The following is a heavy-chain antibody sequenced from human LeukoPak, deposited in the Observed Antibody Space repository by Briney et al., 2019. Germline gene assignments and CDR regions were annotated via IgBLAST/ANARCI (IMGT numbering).Heavy chain of an antibody. V-gene: IGHV3-74*01. D-gene: IGHD3-22*01. Sequence: GGSLRLSCAVSGFTLGSYWMHWVRQAPGQWLAWVSRVNTDGSSTTYAESVKGRFTISKDNAKNTLYLQMNGLRAEDTAVYYCARELGVGVIGDAFDIWGQGTVVTVSS. CDR1: GFTLGSYW. CDR3: ARELGVGVIGDAFDI. J-gene: IGHJ3*02. CDR2: VNTDGSST.